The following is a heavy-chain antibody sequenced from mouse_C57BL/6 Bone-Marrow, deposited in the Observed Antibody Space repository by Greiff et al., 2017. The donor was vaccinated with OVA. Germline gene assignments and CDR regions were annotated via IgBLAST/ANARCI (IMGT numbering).Heavy chain of an antibody. D-gene: IGHD2-2*01. J-gene: IGHJ2*01. CDR2: INPNNGGT. CDR1: GYTFTDYN. V-gene: IGHV1-22*01. Sequence: VQLQQSGPELVKPGASVKMSCKASGYTFTDYNMHWVKQSHGKSLEWIGYINPNNGGTSYNQKFKGKATLTVNQSSSTAYMELRSLTSEDSAVYYCARGGWLRLWYFDYWGQGTTLTVSS. CDR3: ARGGWLRLWYFDY.